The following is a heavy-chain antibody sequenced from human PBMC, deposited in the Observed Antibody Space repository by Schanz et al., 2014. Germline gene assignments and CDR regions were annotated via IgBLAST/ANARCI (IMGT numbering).Heavy chain of an antibody. CDR3: AKAECDILTDSYSRLDP. J-gene: IGHJ5*02. D-gene: IGHD3-9*01. CDR2: INTANGNA. V-gene: IGHV1-3*04. CDR1: GYTFSSHG. Sequence: QVQVVQSGAELKKPGASVKVSCKASGYTFSSHGIHWLRQAPGQSLEWMGWINTANGNAKYSANYQARVTITRDTSASTAYMELSSLRSEDTAVYSCAKAECDILTDSYSRLDPWGQGTLVTVSS.